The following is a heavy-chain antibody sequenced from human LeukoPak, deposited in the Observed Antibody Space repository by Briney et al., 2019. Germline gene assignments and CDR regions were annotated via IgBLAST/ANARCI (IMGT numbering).Heavy chain of an antibody. D-gene: IGHD3-10*01. CDR1: GGTFSSYT. CDR3: ASRYGSGTTPPGY. J-gene: IGHJ4*02. Sequence: ASVKVSCKASGGTFSSYTFSWVRQAPGQGLEWMGGIIPIFGTANYAQKFQGRVTITADESTSTAYMELSSLRSEDTAVYYCASRYGSGTTPPGYWGQGTLVTVSS. V-gene: IGHV1-69*13. CDR2: IIPIFGTA.